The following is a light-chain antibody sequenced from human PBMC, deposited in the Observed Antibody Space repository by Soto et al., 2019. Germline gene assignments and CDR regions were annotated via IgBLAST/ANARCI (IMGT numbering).Light chain of an antibody. Sequence: EIVMTHSPATLSVSPCGRAALSASASQSVSSNLAWYQQKPGQAPRLLIYGASTRATGIPARFSGSGSGTEFTLTISSLQSEDFAVYYCQQYNNWPPITFGQGTRLEIK. J-gene: IGKJ5*01. CDR1: QSVSSN. V-gene: IGKV3-15*01. CDR2: GAS. CDR3: QQYNNWPPIT.